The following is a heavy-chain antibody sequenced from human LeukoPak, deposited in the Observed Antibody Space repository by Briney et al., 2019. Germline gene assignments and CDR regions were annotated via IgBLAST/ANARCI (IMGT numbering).Heavy chain of an antibody. D-gene: IGHD2-8*01. J-gene: IGHJ3*02. CDR1: GGSISSSSYY. CDR2: IYYSGST. V-gene: IGHV4-39*07. Sequence: SETLSLTCTVSGGSISSSSYYWGWIRQPPGKGLEWIGSIYYSGSTYYNPSLKSRVTISVDTSKNQFSLKLSSVTAADTAVYYCARRYCTNGVCYHDRGVFDIWGQGTMVTVSS. CDR3: ARRYCTNGVCYHDRGVFDI.